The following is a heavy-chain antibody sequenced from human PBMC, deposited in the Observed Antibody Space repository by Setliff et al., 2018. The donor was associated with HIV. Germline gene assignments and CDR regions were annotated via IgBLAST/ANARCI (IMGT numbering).Heavy chain of an antibody. CDR3: ARDQRLPGVQPPYWYFDL. Sequence: NPSETLSLTCAVFGESFSNYHWNWFRQPPGGGLEWIGEISHSGNTDYNSSLKSRVTISVDTSKKQFSLEMRSLTAADTAIYYCARDQRLPGVQPPYWYFDLWGRGTLVTVS. CDR2: ISHSGNT. J-gene: IGHJ2*01. D-gene: IGHD2-2*01. V-gene: IGHV4-34*01. CDR1: GESFSNYH.